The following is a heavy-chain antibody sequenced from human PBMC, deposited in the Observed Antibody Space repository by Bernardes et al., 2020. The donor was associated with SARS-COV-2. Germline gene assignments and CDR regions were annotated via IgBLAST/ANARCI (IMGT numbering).Heavy chain of an antibody. CDR3: ARAQYYDFWSGSYGMDV. CDR1: GGSISSYY. J-gene: IGHJ6*02. Sequence: SETLSLTCTVSGGSISSYYWSWIRQPPGKGLEWIGYIYYSGSTNYNPSLKSRVTISVDTSKNQFSLKLSSVTAADTAVYYCARAQYYDFWSGSYGMDVWGQGTTVTVSS. V-gene: IGHV4-59*01. D-gene: IGHD3-3*01. CDR2: IYYSGST.